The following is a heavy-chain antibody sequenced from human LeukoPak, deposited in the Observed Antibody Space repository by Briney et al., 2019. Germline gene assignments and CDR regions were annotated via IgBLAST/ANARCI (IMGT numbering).Heavy chain of an antibody. J-gene: IGHJ4*02. CDR3: AKEGNWNYAQPFDY. V-gene: IGHV3-23*01. Sequence: GGSLRLSCAASGFTFSSYAMSWVRQAPGKGLEWVSAIGGSGGSTYYADSVKGRFTISRDNSKNTLYLQMNSLRAEDTAVCYCAKEGNWNYAQPFDYWGQGTLVTVSS. D-gene: IGHD1-7*01. CDR2: IGGSGGST. CDR1: GFTFSSYA.